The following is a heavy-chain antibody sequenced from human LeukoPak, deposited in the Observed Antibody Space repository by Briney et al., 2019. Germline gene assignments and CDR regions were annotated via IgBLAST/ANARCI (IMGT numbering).Heavy chain of an antibody. CDR1: GFTFDDYA. D-gene: IGHD6-19*01. CDR2: ISWNSGSI. CDR3: ARDGVAGAIDY. V-gene: IGHV3-9*01. J-gene: IGHJ4*02. Sequence: PGGSLRLSCAASGFTFDDYAMHWVRQAPGKGLEWVSGISWNSGSIGYADSVKGRFTISRDNAKNSLYLQMNSLRAEDTALYYCARDGVAGAIDYWGQGTLVTVSS.